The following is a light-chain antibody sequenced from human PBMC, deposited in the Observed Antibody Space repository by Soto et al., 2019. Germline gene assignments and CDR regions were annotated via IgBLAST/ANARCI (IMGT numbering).Light chain of an antibody. CDR2: GTS. J-gene: IGKJ5*01. CDR1: QSVSSS. Sequence: VAITHTPATVSLSPGEKATLSCRASQSVSSSLAWYQQKPGQAPRLLIYGTSSRATGIPDRFSGSGSGTDFTLTISRLEPEDFAVFYCEQYGSSITFGQGALLEVK. V-gene: IGKV3-20*01. CDR3: EQYGSSIT.